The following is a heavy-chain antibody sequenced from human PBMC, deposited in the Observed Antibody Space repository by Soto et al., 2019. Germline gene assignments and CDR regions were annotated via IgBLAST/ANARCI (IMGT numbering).Heavy chain of an antibody. CDR3: ARRSTVTYDY. Sequence: TSETLSLTCTVSGGSLTSNSYYRGWIRQPPGKGLEWIGSFYYSQSTYFNPSLKSRVTISVETSKNQYSLKLSAVTAADTAVYYCARRSTVTYDYWGQGILVTVSS. J-gene: IGHJ4*02. CDR1: GGSLTSNSYY. V-gene: IGHV4-39*01. CDR2: FYYSQST. D-gene: IGHD4-17*01.